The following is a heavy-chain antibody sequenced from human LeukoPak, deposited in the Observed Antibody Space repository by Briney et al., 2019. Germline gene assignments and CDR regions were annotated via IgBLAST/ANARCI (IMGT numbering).Heavy chain of an antibody. J-gene: IGHJ4*02. Sequence: XYSGSTYYNPSLKSRVTISVDTSKNQFSLKLSSVTAADTAVYYCASGYSSSWYGSRVVDYWGQGTLVTVSS. D-gene: IGHD6-13*01. CDR2: XYSGST. CDR3: ASGYSSSWYGSRVVDY. V-gene: IGHV4-39*01.